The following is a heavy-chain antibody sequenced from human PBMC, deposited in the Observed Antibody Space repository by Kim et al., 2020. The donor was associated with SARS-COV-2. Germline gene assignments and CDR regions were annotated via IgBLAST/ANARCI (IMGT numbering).Heavy chain of an antibody. CDR1: NYSFTTFG. CDR3: ARSPTGWDLLIDF. D-gene: IGHD1-26*01. V-gene: IGHV1-18*01. Sequence: ASVKVSCTASNYSFTTFGMSWVRQAPGQGLEWVGWITPYNGKTKYAQSFQDRVTMTADTSTSTVYMELRSLRADDTAMYYCARSPTGWDLLIDFWGHGTL. CDR2: ITPYNGKT. J-gene: IGHJ4*01.